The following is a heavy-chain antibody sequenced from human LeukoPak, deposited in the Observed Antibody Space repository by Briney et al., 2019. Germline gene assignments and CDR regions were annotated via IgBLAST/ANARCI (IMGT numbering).Heavy chain of an antibody. V-gene: IGHV1-2*02. Sequence: ASVEVSCKASGYXFTDYFLHCVRQAPGQGLEWMGWINPNSGDSNHAQIFQGRVTLTRDTSSSTAYLELSSLKSDDSAVYYCAGEYCSGGTCRQAFDYWGQGTLVTVSS. CDR1: GYXFTDYF. CDR3: AGEYCSGGTCRQAFDY. CDR2: INPNSGDS. D-gene: IGHD2-15*01. J-gene: IGHJ4*02.